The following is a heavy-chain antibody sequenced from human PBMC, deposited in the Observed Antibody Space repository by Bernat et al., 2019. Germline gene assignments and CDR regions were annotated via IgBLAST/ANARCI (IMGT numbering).Heavy chain of an antibody. Sequence: EVQLVESGGGLVQPGGSLRLSCAASGFTFSSYSMNWVRQAPGKGRGWVSYISSSSSTKYYADSVKGRVTISRDNAKNSLYLQMNSLRADNTAVYYCSRDYHISGYYKVAFDLWGQGTMATLPS. CDR2: ISSSSSTK. J-gene: IGHJ3*01. D-gene: IGHD3-22*01. CDR3: SRDYHISGYYKVAFDL. CDR1: GFTFSSYS. V-gene: IGHV3-48*01.